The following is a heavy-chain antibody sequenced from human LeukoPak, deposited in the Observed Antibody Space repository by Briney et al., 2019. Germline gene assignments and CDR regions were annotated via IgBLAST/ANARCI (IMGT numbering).Heavy chain of an antibody. Sequence: QPGGSLRLSCAASGFTFSTYAMSWVRQAPGKGLEWVSAISGSGSGGTTYYADSVKGRFTISRDNSKNTVYLQMNSLRAEDTAVYYCAKESWSEGTMIVAFFDYWGQGTLVTVSS. CDR3: AKESWSEGTMIVAFFDY. J-gene: IGHJ4*02. V-gene: IGHV3-23*01. CDR2: ISGSGSGGTT. CDR1: GFTFSTYA. D-gene: IGHD3-22*01.